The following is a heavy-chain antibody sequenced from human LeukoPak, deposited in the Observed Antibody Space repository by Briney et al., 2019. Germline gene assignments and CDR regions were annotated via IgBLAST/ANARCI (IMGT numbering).Heavy chain of an antibody. CDR3: ASEIAAALDY. CDR2: ISYDGSNK. J-gene: IGHJ4*02. Sequence: GGSLRLSCAASGFTFSSYATHWVRQAPGKGLEWVAVISYDGSNKYYADSVKGRFTISRDNSKNTLYLQMNSLRAEDTAVYYCASEIAAALDYWGQGTLVTVSS. V-gene: IGHV3-30-3*01. D-gene: IGHD6-13*01. CDR1: GFTFSSYA.